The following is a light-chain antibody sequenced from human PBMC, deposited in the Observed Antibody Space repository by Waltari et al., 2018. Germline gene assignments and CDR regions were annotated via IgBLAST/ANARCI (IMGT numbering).Light chain of an antibody. CDR1: QSVSSNY. V-gene: IGKV3-20*01. J-gene: IGKJ2*01. CDR3: QQFGSLPGT. CDR2: GAS. Sequence: EIVLTQSPGTLSLSPGERATLSCRASQSVSSNYLAWYQQKPGQAPRLLIYGASSRATSIPDRFRGSGSATDFTLAISRLEPGDFAVYYCQQFGSLPGTFGQGTKLEIK.